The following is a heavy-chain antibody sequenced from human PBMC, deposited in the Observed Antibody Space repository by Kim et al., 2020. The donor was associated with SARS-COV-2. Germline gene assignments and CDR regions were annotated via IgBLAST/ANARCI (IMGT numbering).Heavy chain of an antibody. J-gene: IGHJ4*02. D-gene: IGHD6-19*01. Sequence: GGSLRLSCAASGFTFSSYSMNWVRQAPGKGLEWVSYISSSSSTIYYADSVKGRFTISRDNAKNSLYLQMNSLRDEDTAVYYCARDTLSGWYYYFDYWGQGTLVTVSP. V-gene: IGHV3-48*02. CDR2: ISSSSSTI. CDR3: ARDTLSGWYYYFDY. CDR1: GFTFSSYS.